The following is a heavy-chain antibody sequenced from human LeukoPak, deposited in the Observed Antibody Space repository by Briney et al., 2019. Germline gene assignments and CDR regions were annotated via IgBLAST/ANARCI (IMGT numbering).Heavy chain of an antibody. CDR3: AREGEGGSSSSFEF. V-gene: IGHV1-69*13. D-gene: IGHD6-6*01. CDR2: IMPLLGTT. Sequence: PVKVSCQGSGDSSKNYAFSWVRQAPPPGLEWMGVIMPLLGTTKYAQKSQDRVTFTPDESTNTDYMPMNSLPPDDTAVDYCAREGEGGSSSSFEFWGEGTLVSVSS. CDR1: GDSSKNYA. J-gene: IGHJ4*02.